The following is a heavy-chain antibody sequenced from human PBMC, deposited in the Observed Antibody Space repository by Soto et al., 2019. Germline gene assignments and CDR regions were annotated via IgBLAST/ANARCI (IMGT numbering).Heavy chain of an antibody. V-gene: IGHV4-4*07. J-gene: IGHJ5*02. Sequence: SETLSLTCTVARTSISGFYWSWIRKSAGKGLEWIGRIYATGTTDYNPSLKSRVMMSVDTSKKQFSPKLRSVTAADTAVYYCVRDGTKTLRDWFDPWGQGISVTVSS. D-gene: IGHD1-1*01. CDR3: VRDGTKTLRDWFDP. CDR2: IYATGTT. CDR1: RTSISGFY.